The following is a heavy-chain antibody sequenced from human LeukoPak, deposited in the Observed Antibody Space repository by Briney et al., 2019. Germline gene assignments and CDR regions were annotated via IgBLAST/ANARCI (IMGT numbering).Heavy chain of an antibody. CDR2: INHSGST. J-gene: IGHJ6*03. CDR1: GGSFSGYY. CDR3: ARGPRGIFYYYYMDV. D-gene: IGHD2-15*01. V-gene: IGHV4-34*01. Sequence: SETLSLTCAVYGGSFSGYYWSWIRQPPGKGLEWIGEINHSGSTNYNPSLKSRVTISVDTSKNQFSLKLSSVTAADTAVYYCARGPRGIFYYYYMDVWGKGTTVTVSS.